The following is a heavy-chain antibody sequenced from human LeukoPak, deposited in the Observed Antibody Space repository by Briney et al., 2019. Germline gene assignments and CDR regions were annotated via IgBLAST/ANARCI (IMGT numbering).Heavy chain of an antibody. CDR2: IIPILGIA. V-gene: IGHV1-69*04. J-gene: IGHJ4*02. CDR3: ARDSGFLEWSYDY. CDR1: GGTSSSYA. Sequence: SVKVSCKASGGTSSSYAISWVRQAPGQGLEWMGRIIPILGIANYAQKFQGRVTITADKSTSTAYMELSSLRSEDTAVYYCARDSGFLEWSYDYWGQGTLVTVSS. D-gene: IGHD3-3*01.